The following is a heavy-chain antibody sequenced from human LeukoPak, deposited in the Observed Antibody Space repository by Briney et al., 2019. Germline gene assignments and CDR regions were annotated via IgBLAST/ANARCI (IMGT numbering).Heavy chain of an antibody. CDR1: GFTLRTYA. CDR3: AKEYSGYDFDC. J-gene: IGHJ4*01. CDR2: ISGSAGFT. Sequence: GGSLRLSCVASGFTLRTYAMSWVRQAPGKGLEWVSAISGSAGFTYYADAVRGRFTVSRDISTNTVSLQMDSLRAGDTAVYYCAKEYSGYDFDCWGQGALVTVSS. D-gene: IGHD5-12*01. V-gene: IGHV3-23*01.